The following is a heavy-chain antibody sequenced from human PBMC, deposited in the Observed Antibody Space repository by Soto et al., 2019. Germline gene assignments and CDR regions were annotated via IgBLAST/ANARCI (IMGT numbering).Heavy chain of an antibody. CDR2: IKSKTDGGTT. V-gene: IGHV3-15*01. D-gene: IGHD4-17*01. Sequence: GGSLRLSCAASGFTFSNAWMSWVRQAPGKGLEWVGRIKSKTDGGTTDYAAPVKGRFTISRDDSKNTLYLQMNSLKTEDTAVYYCTTVHYSDYGDYRSYFDYWGQGTLVTVSS. CDR3: TTVHYSDYGDYRSYFDY. J-gene: IGHJ4*02. CDR1: GFTFSNAW.